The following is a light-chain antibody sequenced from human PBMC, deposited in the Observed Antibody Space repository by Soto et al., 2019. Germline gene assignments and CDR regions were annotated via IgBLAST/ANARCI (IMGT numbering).Light chain of an antibody. CDR2: GAS. V-gene: IGKV3-15*01. Sequence: EIVMTQSPATLSVSPGERATLSCRASQSVGSNLAWYQQKPGQAPRLLIYGASTRATGIPARFSGSGSGTEFTLTISSLQSEDFAVYYCHQYNSWPPYTFGQGTKLEIK. CDR1: QSVGSN. CDR3: HQYNSWPPYT. J-gene: IGKJ2*01.